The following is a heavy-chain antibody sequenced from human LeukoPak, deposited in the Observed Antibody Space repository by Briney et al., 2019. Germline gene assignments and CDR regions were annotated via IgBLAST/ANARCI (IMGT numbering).Heavy chain of an antibody. Sequence: ASVKVSCKASGYTFTSYAMNWVRQAPGQGLEWMGWINTNTGNPTYAQGFTGRFVFSLDTSVSTAYPQISSLKAEDTAVYYCARGSRYFDWLLYGGPFDYWGQGTLVTVSS. CDR2: INTNTGNP. CDR1: GYTFTSYA. J-gene: IGHJ4*02. V-gene: IGHV7-4-1*02. D-gene: IGHD3-9*01. CDR3: ARGSRYFDWLLYGGPFDY.